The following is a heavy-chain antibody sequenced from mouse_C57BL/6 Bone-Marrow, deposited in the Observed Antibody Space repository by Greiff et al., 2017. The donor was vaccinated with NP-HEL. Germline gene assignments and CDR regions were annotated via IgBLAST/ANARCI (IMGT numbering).Heavy chain of an antibody. J-gene: IGHJ2*01. V-gene: IGHV10-1*01. D-gene: IGHD2-3*01. CDR2: IRSKSNNYAT. CDR3: VRQGYDGYYLDY. CDR1: GFSFNTYA. Sequence: EVLLVESGGGLVQPKGSLKLSCAASGFSFNTYAMNWVRQAPGKGLEWVARIRSKSNNYATYYADSLKDRFTISRDDSESMLYLQMNHLKTEDTAMYFCVRQGYDGYYLDYWGQGTTLTVSS.